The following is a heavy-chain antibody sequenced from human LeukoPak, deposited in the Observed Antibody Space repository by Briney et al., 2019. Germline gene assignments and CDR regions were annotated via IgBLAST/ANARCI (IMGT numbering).Heavy chain of an antibody. V-gene: IGHV3-21*01. D-gene: IGHD3-16*01. CDR1: GFTFSSYS. CDR2: ISSSSSYI. CDR3: ARDHNWGFDI. Sequence: GGSLRLSCAASGFTFSSYSMNWVRQAPGKGLEWVSSISSSSSYIYYADSVKGRFTISRDNAKNSLYLQMKSLRAEDTAVYYCARDHNWGFDIWGQGTMVTVSS. J-gene: IGHJ3*02.